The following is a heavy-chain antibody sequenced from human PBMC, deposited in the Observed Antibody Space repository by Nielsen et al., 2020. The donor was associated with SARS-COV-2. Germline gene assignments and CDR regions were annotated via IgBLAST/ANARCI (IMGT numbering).Heavy chain of an antibody. Sequence: GSLRLSCTVSGGSISSSSYYWGWIRQPPGKGLEWIGSIYYSGSTYYNPSLKSRVTISVDTSKNQFSLKLSSVTAADTAVYYCARSPYDFWSGWDYYCYMDVWGKGTTVTVSS. CDR1: GGSISSSSYY. CDR3: ARSPYDFWSGWDYYCYMDV. CDR2: IYYSGST. J-gene: IGHJ6*03. D-gene: IGHD3-3*01. V-gene: IGHV4-39*07.